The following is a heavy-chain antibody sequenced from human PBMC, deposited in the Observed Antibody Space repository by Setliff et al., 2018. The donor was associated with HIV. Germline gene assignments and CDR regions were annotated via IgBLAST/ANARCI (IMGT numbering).Heavy chain of an antibody. CDR3: ARGVPLLPPRN. CDR2: IYDSGST. D-gene: IGHD1-26*01. CDR1: GGSISGFY. J-gene: IGHJ4*02. Sequence: SETLSLTCTVSGGSISGFYWNWIRQSAGKGLQWIGRIYDSGSTKYNPSLKSRVTMSLDTSKNQFSLNLDSVTAADTAVYYCARGVPLLPPRNWGQGALVTVSS. V-gene: IGHV4-4*07.